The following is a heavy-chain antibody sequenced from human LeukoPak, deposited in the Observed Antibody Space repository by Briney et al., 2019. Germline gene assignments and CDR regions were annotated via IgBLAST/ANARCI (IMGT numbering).Heavy chain of an antibody. CDR3: AKDNSGSSRLFDY. Sequence: AGGSLRLSCVASGFTFSTHAMSWVRLAPGKGLEWVSAIGGSDGSTYYADSVKGRFTISRDNSKNTLYLQMNSLRAEDTAVYYCAKDNSGSSRLFDYWGQGTLVTVSS. D-gene: IGHD1-26*01. CDR2: IGGSDGST. CDR1: GFTFSTHA. J-gene: IGHJ4*02. V-gene: IGHV3-23*01.